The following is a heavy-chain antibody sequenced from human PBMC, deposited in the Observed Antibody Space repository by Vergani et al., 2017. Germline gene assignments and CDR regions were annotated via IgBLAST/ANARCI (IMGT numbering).Heavy chain of an antibody. J-gene: IGHJ5*02. CDR1: GGSISSSY. V-gene: IGHV4-4*09. CDR3: ARHIRFGIEPFDP. CDR2: IYTSGST. Sequence: QVQLQESGPGLVKPSETLSLTCTVSGGSISSSYWSWIRQPPGKGLEWIGYIYTSGSTNYNPSLKRRVTISVDTSKNQFSLKLISVTAADTAVYYCARHIRFGIEPFDPWGQGTLVTVSS. D-gene: IGHD3-3*01.